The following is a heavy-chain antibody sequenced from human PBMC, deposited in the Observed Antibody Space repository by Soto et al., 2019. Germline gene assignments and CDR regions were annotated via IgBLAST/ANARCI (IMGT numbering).Heavy chain of an antibody. CDR2: IYWDDDK. CDR3: AHRVLRTVFGLVTTTAIYFDF. Sequence: QITLNESGPTQVKPRQTLTLTCTFSGFSLTTSGVGVGWIRQSPGKAPEWLALIYWDDDKRYSPSLKSRLTITKDPSKNQVVLTMADLDHADTATSYCAHRVLRTVFGLVTTTAIYFDFWGQGTPVAVSS. CDR1: GFSLTTSGVG. J-gene: IGHJ4*02. D-gene: IGHD3-3*01. V-gene: IGHV2-5*02.